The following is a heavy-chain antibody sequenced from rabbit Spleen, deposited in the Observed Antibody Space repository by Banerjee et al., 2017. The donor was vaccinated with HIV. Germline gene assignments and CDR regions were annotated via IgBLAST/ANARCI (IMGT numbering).Heavy chain of an antibody. CDR2: IDTGSRDFT. D-gene: IGHD2-1*01. CDR3: ARGSATMTMVITGYYLNL. Sequence: QEQLVESGGGLVQPGGSLKLSCKASGFDFSNYGVSWVRQAPGKGLEWIACIDTGSRDFTYYASWAKGRFTISKTSSTTVTLQMTSLAVADTATYFCARGSATMTMVITGYYLNLWGQGTLVTVS. V-gene: IGHV1S45*01. CDR1: GFDFSNYG. J-gene: IGHJ4*01.